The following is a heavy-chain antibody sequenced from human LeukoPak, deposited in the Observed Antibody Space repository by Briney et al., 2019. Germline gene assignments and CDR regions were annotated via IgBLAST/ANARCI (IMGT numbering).Heavy chain of an antibody. CDR2: ISGSGGST. CDR1: GFTFSSYA. CDR3: AKDSLRTRGSSLRY. D-gene: IGHD2-15*01. Sequence: PGGSLRLSCAASGFTFSSYAMSWVRQAPGKGLEWVSAISGSGGSTYYADSVKGRFTISRDNSKNTLYLQMNSLRAEDTAVYYCAKDSLRTRGSSLRYWGQGTLVTVSS. V-gene: IGHV3-23*01. J-gene: IGHJ4*02.